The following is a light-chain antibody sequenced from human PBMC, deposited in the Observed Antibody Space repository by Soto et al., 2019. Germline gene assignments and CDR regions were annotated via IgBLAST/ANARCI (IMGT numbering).Light chain of an antibody. V-gene: IGKV3-20*01. CDR2: ATS. CDR1: QSFSSSN. Sequence: LTQSPGTLSLSPGDRATLSCRASQSFSSSNLAWYQQKPGKAPRLLIYATSSRASGIPARFSGSGSQTDFTLTISRLEPEDFAVYYCQQYGTSPRTFGQGTKVDIK. J-gene: IGKJ1*01. CDR3: QQYGTSPRT.